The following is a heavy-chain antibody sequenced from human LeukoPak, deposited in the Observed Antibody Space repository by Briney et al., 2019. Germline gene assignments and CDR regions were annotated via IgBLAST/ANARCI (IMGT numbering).Heavy chain of an antibody. D-gene: IGHD3-10*01. CDR2: IPYDGSNK. CDR3: ARDGRGRGVLDF. J-gene: IGHJ4*02. V-gene: IGHV3-30-3*01. CDR1: GFTFSNYD. Sequence: GGSLRLSCAASGFTFSNYDMHWVRQAPGKGLEWVALIPYDGSNKYYTDSVKGRFTVSRDISKHTLYLQMNSLRPEDTAFYYCARDGRGRGVLDFWGQGTLVSVSS.